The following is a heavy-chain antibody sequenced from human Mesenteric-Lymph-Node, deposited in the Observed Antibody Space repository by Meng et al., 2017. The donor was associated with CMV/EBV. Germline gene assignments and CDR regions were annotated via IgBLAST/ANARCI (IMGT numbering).Heavy chain of an antibody. CDR2: IYSGGSST. J-gene: IGHJ6*02. Sequence: GESLKISCAASGFTFSSYAMSWVRQAPGKGLEWVSVIYSGGSSTYYADSVKGRFTISRDNSKNTLYLQMNSLRAEDTAVYYCARVGDYTYGMDVWGQGTTVTVSS. CDR3: ARVGDYTYGMDV. CDR1: GFTFSSYA. V-gene: IGHV3-23*03.